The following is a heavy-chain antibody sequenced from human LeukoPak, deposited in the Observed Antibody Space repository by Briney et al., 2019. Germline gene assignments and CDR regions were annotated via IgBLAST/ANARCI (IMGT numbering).Heavy chain of an antibody. D-gene: IGHD3-16*02. Sequence: GGSLRLSCAASGFTFSSYSMNWVRQAPGKGLEWVSSISSSSSYIYYADSVKGRFTISRDNAKNSLYLQMNSLRAEDTAVYYCARDPKAVPLSFDIWGQGTMVTVSS. CDR1: GFTFSSYS. CDR3: ARDPKAVPLSFDI. CDR2: ISSSSSYI. V-gene: IGHV3-21*01. J-gene: IGHJ3*02.